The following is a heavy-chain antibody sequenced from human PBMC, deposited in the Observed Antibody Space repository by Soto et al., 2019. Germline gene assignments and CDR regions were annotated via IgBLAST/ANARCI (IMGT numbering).Heavy chain of an antibody. Sequence: PGGSLRLPCAASGFTFSSYAMSWVRQAPGKGLEWVSAISGSGGSTYYEDSVKGRFTISRDNSKNTLYLQMNSLRAEDTAVYYCAKGLGSYGYWAYWGQGSLVTVSS. CDR1: GFTFSSYA. CDR3: AKGLGSYGYWAY. J-gene: IGHJ4*02. CDR2: ISGSGGST. V-gene: IGHV3-23*01. D-gene: IGHD5-18*01.